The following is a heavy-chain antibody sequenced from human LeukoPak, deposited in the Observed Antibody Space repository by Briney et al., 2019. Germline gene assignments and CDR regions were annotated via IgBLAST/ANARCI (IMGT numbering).Heavy chain of an antibody. V-gene: IGHV3-15*01. CDR3: TTQDLLWFGEYYFDY. Sequence: GGSLRLSCAASGFTFSNAWMSWVRQAPGKGLEWVGRIKSKTDGGTTDYAAPVKGRFTISRDDSKNTLYLQMNSLKTEDTAVYYCTTQDLLWFGEYYFDYWGQGTLVTVSP. J-gene: IGHJ4*02. CDR1: GFTFSNAW. D-gene: IGHD3-10*01. CDR2: IKSKTDGGTT.